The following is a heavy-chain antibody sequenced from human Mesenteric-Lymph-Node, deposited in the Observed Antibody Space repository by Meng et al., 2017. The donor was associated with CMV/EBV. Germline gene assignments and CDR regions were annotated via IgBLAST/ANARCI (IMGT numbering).Heavy chain of an antibody. V-gene: IGHV3-21*01. J-gene: IGHJ3*02. D-gene: IGHD3-3*01. CDR2: ISSSSSYI. CDR3: ASNFKRDAFDI. Sequence: GESLKISCAASGFTFSSYSMNWVRQAPGKGLEWVSSISSSSSYIYYADSVKGRFTISRDNAKNSLYLQMNSLRAEDTAVYYCASNFKRDAFDIWGQGTMVTVSS. CDR1: GFTFSSYS.